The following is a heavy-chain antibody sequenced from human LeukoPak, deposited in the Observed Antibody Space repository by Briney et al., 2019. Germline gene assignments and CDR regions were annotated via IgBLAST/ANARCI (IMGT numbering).Heavy chain of an antibody. CDR3: ASRGSSSNDAFDI. CDR2: IIPIFGTA. D-gene: IGHD6-13*01. V-gene: IGHV1-69*05. J-gene: IGHJ3*02. Sequence: VASVKVSCKASGGTFSSYAISWVRQAPGQGLEWMGGIIPIFGTANYAQKFQGRVTITTDESTSTAYMELSSLRSEDTAVYYCASRGSSSNDAFDIWGQGTMVTVSS. CDR1: GGTFSSYA.